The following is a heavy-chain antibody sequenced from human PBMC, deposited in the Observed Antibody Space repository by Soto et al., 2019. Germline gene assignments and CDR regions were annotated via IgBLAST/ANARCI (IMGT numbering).Heavy chain of an antibody. CDR3: ARYGGTAIWYFDI. J-gene: IGHJ2*01. CDR1: GASFTGYY. CDR2: VSHSGTA. Sequence: VRLQQWGAGLLKPSETLSLTCAVYGASFTGYYWTWLRQSPGKGLEWIGEVSHSGTAKYNPSLKSRVTISLYTSKSQFSLELTSVTAADTAVYYCARYGGTAIWYFDIWGRGTSVSVSS. V-gene: IGHV4-34*01. D-gene: IGHD2-15*01.